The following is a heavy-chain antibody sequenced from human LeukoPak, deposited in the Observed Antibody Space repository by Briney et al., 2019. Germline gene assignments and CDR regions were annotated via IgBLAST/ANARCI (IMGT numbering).Heavy chain of an antibody. Sequence: GASMKVSCKVSGYTLTELSMHWVRQAPGKGLEWMGGFDPEDGETIYAQKFQGRVTMTEDTSTDTAYMELSSLRSEDTAVYYCARVYGDDSSGRPHDYWGQGTLVTVSS. CDR2: FDPEDGET. CDR1: GYTLTELS. D-gene: IGHD3-22*01. V-gene: IGHV1-24*01. CDR3: ARVYGDDSSGRPHDY. J-gene: IGHJ4*02.